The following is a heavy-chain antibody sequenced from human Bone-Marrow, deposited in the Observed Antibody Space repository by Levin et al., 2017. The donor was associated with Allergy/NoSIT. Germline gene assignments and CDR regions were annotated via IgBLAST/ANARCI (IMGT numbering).Heavy chain of an antibody. V-gene: IGHV3-21*01. Sequence: GESLKISCIVSGFTFSDYSIYWVRQAPGKGLEWISSISSDSSDLYYADSVKGRFTISRDNAKNSLNLQVSSPRAEDTAVYHCVRGIIGDVRVAHKEAFDVWGQGTMVTVSS. CDR1: GFTFSDYS. CDR2: ISSDSSDL. CDR3: VRGIIGDVRVAHKEAFDV. D-gene: IGHD2/OR15-2a*01. J-gene: IGHJ3*01.